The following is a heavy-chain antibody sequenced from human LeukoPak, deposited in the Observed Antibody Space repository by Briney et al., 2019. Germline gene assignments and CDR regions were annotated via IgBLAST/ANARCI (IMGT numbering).Heavy chain of an antibody. D-gene: IGHD3-22*01. Sequence: PGGSLRLSCAASGFAFSFYAMSWLRQPPGKGLAWVSRINPDGSTTTYADSVEGRFTISRDNAKSTLYLQMDSLRAEDTAVYYCARAMISESDYWGQGTLVTVSS. J-gene: IGHJ4*02. CDR3: ARAMISESDY. CDR1: GFAFSFYA. V-gene: IGHV3-74*01. CDR2: INPDGSTT.